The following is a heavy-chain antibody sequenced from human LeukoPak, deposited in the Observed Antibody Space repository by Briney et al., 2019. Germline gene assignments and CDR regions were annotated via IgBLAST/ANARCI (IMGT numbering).Heavy chain of an antibody. V-gene: IGHV3-7*01. D-gene: IGHD2-15*01. J-gene: IGHJ1*01. Sequence: GSLRLSCAASGFTFSSSWMGWARQAPGKGLEWVANIKEDGSWKHYAVSVQGRFTISRDNAKNSLYLQMNSLRAEDTAVYYCARVEYCSGGSCRYFQHWGQGTLVTVSS. CDR2: IKEDGSWK. CDR1: GFTFSSSW. CDR3: ARVEYCSGGSCRYFQH.